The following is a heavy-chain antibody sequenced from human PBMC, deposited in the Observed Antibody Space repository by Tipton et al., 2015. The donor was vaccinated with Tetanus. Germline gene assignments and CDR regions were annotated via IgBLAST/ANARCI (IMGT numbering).Heavy chain of an antibody. CDR1: GDNVSNKSTT. D-gene: IGHD4-17*01. V-gene: IGHV6-1*01. CDR2: TYYRSRWYN. Sequence: GLVKPSQTLSLTCAISGDNVSNKSTTWNWIRQSPSRGLEWLGRTYYRSRWYNDFAVSVKSRISINPDTSKNQFSLQLNSVTAADTAVYYCARPSRRYGDYLYWGQGTLVTVSS. J-gene: IGHJ4*02. CDR3: ARPSRRYGDYLY.